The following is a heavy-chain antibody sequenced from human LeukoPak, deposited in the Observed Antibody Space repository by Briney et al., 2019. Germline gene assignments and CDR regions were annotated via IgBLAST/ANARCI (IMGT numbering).Heavy chain of an antibody. CDR3: ARVKINYDFWSGYFYY. Sequence: GASVKVSRKASGYTFTSYDINWMRQATAQGLERMGWMNPNSGNTGYAQKFQVRVTMTRNTSISTAYMELSSLRSEDTAVYYCARVKINYDFWSGYFYYWGQGTLVTVSS. V-gene: IGHV1-8*01. J-gene: IGHJ4*02. CDR2: MNPNSGNT. CDR1: GYTFTSYD. D-gene: IGHD3-3*01.